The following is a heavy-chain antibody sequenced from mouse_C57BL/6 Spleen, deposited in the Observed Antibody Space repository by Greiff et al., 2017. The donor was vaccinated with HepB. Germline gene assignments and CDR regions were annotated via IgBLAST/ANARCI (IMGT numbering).Heavy chain of an antibody. J-gene: IGHJ1*03. Sequence: QVQLQQSGAELARPGASVKLSCKASGYTFTSYGISWVKQRTGQGLEWIGEIYPRSGNTYYNEKFKGKATLTADKSSSTAYMELRSLTSEDSAVYFCAYGREGYFDVWGTGTTVTVSS. CDR2: IYPRSGNT. D-gene: IGHD1-1*01. CDR1: GYTFTSYG. CDR3: AYGREGYFDV. V-gene: IGHV1-81*01.